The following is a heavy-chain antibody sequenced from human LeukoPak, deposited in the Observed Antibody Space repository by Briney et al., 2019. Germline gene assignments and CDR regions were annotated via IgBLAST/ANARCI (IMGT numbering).Heavy chain of an antibody. J-gene: IGHJ4*02. Sequence: PSETLSLTCTVSGGSISSSSYYWGWIRQPPGKGLEWIGSIYYSGSTYYNPSLKSRVTISVDTSKNQFSLKLSSVTAADTAVYYCARDLSVVVRGTFNWGQGTLVTVSS. CDR2: IYYSGST. CDR3: ARDLSVVVRGTFN. CDR1: GGSISSSSYY. V-gene: IGHV4-39*07. D-gene: IGHD3-10*01.